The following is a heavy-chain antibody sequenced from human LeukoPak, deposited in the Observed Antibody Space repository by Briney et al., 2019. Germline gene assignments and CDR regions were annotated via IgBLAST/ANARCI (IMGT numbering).Heavy chain of an antibody. D-gene: IGHD2-2*01. CDR1: GYTFTSYY. CDR2: INPSGGST. CDR3: ARDGTSDGWFDP. Sequence: ASVKVSCKASGYTFTSYYMHWVRQAPGQGLEWMGIINPSGGSTSYAQKFQGGVTMTRDTSTSTVYMELSSPRSEDTAVYYCARDGTSDGWFDPWGQGTLVTVSS. V-gene: IGHV1-46*01. J-gene: IGHJ5*02.